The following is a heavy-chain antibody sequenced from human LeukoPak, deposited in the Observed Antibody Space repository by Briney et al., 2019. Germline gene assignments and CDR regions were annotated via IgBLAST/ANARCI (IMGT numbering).Heavy chain of an antibody. CDR3: AREAGGRELE. CDR2: INSDGSST. Sequence: GESLRLSCAASGFTFSSYWMHWVRQVPGKGLVWVSRINSDGSSTSYADSVKGRFTISRDNDKNTLYLQMKSLRAEDTAVYYCAREAGGRELEWGQGTLVTVSS. V-gene: IGHV3-74*01. J-gene: IGHJ4*02. CDR1: GFTFSSYW. D-gene: IGHD6-13*01.